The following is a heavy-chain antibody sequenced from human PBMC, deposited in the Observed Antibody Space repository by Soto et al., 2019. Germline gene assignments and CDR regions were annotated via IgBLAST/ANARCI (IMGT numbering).Heavy chain of an antibody. Sequence: PSETLSLTCAVYGGSFSGYYWSWIRQPPGKGLEWIGEINHGGSTNYNPSLKSRVTISVDTSKNQFSLKLSSVTAADTAVYYCARVGSLSYLRWGQGTLVT. J-gene: IGHJ4*02. CDR1: GGSFSGYY. CDR3: ARVGSLSYLR. CDR2: INHGGST. D-gene: IGHD3-16*01. V-gene: IGHV4-34*01.